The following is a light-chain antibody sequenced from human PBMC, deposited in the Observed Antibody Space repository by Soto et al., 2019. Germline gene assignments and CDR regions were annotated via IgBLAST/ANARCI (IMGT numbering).Light chain of an antibody. CDR2: QDK. CDR3: QAWDSSTLYV. Sequence: SYELTQPPSVSVSPGQTASITCSADKLGEKYASWYQQKPGQSPILVIYQDKKRPSGIPERFSGSNSGNTATLTISETQAMDEADYYCQAWDSSTLYVFGPGTKVTVL. V-gene: IGLV3-1*01. CDR1: KLGEKY. J-gene: IGLJ1*01.